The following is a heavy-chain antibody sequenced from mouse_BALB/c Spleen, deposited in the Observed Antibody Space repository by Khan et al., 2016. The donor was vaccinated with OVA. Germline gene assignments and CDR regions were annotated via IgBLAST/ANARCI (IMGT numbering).Heavy chain of an antibody. CDR1: GYSITSGYG. J-gene: IGHJ2*01. V-gene: IGHV3-2*02. D-gene: IGHD1-2*01. CDR3: ARTARIKY. CDR2: ISYSGST. Sequence: EVQLQESGPGLVKPSQLLSLTCTVTGYSITSGYGWNWIRQFPGNKLEWMGYISYSGSTKYNPSLKSRISITRDTSKNQFFLQLNSVTTEDTATYYCARTARIKYWGQGTTLTVSS.